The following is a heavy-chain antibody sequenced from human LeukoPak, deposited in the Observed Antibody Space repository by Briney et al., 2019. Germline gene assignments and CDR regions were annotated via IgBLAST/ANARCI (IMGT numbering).Heavy chain of an antibody. CDR2: MNPNSGNT. V-gene: IGHV1-8*03. J-gene: IGHJ3*02. D-gene: IGHD1-20*01. Sequence: GASVKVSCKASGYTFTSYDIIWVRQATGQGLEWMGWMNPNSGNTGYAQKFQGRVTITRNTSISTAYMELSSLRSEDTAVYYCAREGGITGANDAFDIWGQGTMVTVSS. CDR1: GYTFTSYD. CDR3: AREGGITGANDAFDI.